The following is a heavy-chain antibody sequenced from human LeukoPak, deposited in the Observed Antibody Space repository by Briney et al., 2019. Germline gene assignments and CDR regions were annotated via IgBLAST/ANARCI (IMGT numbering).Heavy chain of an antibody. CDR3: ARDGYGSGSYGYYGMDV. V-gene: IGHV1-18*04. Sequence: ASMTVSCKASGYTFTGYYMHWVRQAPGQGLEWMGWISAYNGNTNYAQKLQGRVTMTTDTSTSTAYMELRSLRSDDTAVYYCARDGYGSGSYGYYGMDVWGQGTTVTVSS. CDR1: GYTFTGYY. J-gene: IGHJ6*02. CDR2: ISAYNGNT. D-gene: IGHD3-10*01.